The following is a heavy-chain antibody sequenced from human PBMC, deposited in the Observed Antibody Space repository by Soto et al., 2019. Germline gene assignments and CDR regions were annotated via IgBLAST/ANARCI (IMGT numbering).Heavy chain of an antibody. V-gene: IGHV1-69*12. Sequence: QVQLVQSGAEVKKPGSSVKVSCKASGGTFSSYAISWVRQAPGQGLEWMGGIIPIFGTANYAQKFQGRVTITADEXTXXAYMELSSLRSEDTAVYYCARGGSGGSGLGGSVDVWGQGTTVTVSS. D-gene: IGHD2-15*01. CDR3: ARGGSGGSGLGGSVDV. CDR1: GGTFSSYA. CDR2: IIPIFGTA. J-gene: IGHJ6*02.